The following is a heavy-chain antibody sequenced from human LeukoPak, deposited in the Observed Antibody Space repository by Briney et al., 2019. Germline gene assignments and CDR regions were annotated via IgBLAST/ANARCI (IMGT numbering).Heavy chain of an antibody. V-gene: IGHV1-69*05. CDR2: IIPIFGTA. D-gene: IGHD6-6*01. J-gene: IGHJ4*02. CDR3: ARRTIAARGEYY. Sequence: SVKVSCKASGGTFSSYAISWVRQAPGQGLEWMGGIIPIFGTANYAQKFQGRVTITTDESTSTAYLELSSLRSEDTAVYYCARRTIAARGEYYWGQGTLVTVSS. CDR1: GGTFSSYA.